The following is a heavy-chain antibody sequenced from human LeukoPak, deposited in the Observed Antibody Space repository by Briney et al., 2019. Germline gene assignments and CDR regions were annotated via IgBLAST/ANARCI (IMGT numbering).Heavy chain of an antibody. J-gene: IGHJ6*03. Sequence: GGSLRLSCAASGFTFSSYVMHWVRQAPGKGLEWVAIISYDGSNEYYADSVKGRFTISRDNSKNTLYLQMNSLRAEDTAVYYCAKDIAAAARYYYYMDVWGKGTTVTISS. CDR3: AKDIAAAARYYYYMDV. CDR2: ISYDGSNE. V-gene: IGHV3-30*04. D-gene: IGHD6-13*01. CDR1: GFTFSSYV.